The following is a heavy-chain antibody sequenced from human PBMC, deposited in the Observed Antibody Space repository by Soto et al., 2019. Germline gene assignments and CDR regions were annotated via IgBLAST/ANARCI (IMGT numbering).Heavy chain of an antibody. CDR1: GFTFSPYA. CDR3: VKDRWVDY. D-gene: IGHD1-26*01. V-gene: IGHV3-64D*06. CDR2: ISSNGAST. J-gene: IGHJ4*02. Sequence: EVQVVESGGGLVQPGGSLRLSCSVSGFTFSPYAMHWVRQAPGKGLEYVSSISSNGASTYYADSVKGRFTISRDNSKNTLYLQMSSLRSEETAVYYCVKDRWVDYWGQGTLVTVSS.